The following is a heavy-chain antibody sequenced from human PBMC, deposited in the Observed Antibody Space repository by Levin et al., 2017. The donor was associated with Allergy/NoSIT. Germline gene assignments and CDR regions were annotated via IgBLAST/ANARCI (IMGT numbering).Heavy chain of an antibody. Sequence: GGSLRPSCAASGFTFDDYAMHWVRQAPGKGLEWVSTISWNRGSKHYSASVKGRFSTPRDNAKNSLYLEMTSLRAEDTALYYCAKGVRGGATTPFYFDYWGQGPLVTVSS. CDR1: GFTFDDYA. CDR3: AKGVRGGATTPFYFDY. V-gene: IGHV3-9*01. D-gene: IGHD1-26*01. J-gene: IGHJ4*02. CDR2: ISWNRGSK.